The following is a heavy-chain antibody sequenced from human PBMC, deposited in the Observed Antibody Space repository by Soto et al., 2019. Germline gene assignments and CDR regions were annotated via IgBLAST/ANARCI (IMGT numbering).Heavy chain of an antibody. CDR1: VDTFNTYG. J-gene: IGHJ4*02. Sequence: ASVKVSCKASVDTFNTYGISWVRQAPGQGLEWMGGIFPFIRSTKYAQKFQGRVTITANASTSTAYMELSSLRSEDTAVYYCARDGYSATYFAHWGQGTLVTVSS. D-gene: IGHD5-12*01. CDR2: IFPFIRST. CDR3: ARDGYSATYFAH. V-gene: IGHV1-69*13.